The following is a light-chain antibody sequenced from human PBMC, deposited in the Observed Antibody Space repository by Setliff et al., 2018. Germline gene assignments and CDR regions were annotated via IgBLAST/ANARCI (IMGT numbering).Light chain of an antibody. CDR3: SSYTSSSTYV. V-gene: IGLV2-14*03. CDR1: SSDVGGYNY. J-gene: IGLJ1*01. CDR2: DVS. Sequence: LTQPASVSGSPGQSITISCTGTSSDVGGYNYVSWYQQHPGKAPKLMIYDVSNRPSGVSNRFSGSKSGNTASLTISGLQAEDEADYYCSSYTSSSTYVFGTGTKVTVL.